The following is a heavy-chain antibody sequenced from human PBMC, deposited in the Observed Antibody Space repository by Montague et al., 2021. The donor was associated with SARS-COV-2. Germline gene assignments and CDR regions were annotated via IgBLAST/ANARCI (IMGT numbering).Heavy chain of an antibody. D-gene: IGHD1-26*01. CDR2: CHLILGT. CDR3: ARKGSGRSDLDY. J-gene: IGHJ4*02. Sequence: SETRSLTCAGAGDSSSTEHWRSSDQHTPELQLAWGRVCHLILGTKNKPSLKSRVSMSVDKSWNQFSLRLTSVTAADTAIYYCARKGSGRSDLDYWGQGTLVTVSS. V-gene: IGHV4-4*02. CDR1: GDSSSTEHW.